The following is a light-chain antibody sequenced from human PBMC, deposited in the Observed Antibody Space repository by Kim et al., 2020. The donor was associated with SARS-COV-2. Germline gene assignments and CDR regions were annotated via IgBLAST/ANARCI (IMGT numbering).Light chain of an antibody. V-gene: IGLV3-1*01. Sequence: SYELTQPPSVSVSPGQTATITCSGDELGDKFACWYQQKPGQSPVLVIHQDDKRPSGIPERFSGSNSGNTATLTISGTQAVDEADYYCQARDSSSTVVFGGGTKLTVL. CDR3: QARDSSSTVV. CDR1: ELGDKF. CDR2: QDD. J-gene: IGLJ2*01.